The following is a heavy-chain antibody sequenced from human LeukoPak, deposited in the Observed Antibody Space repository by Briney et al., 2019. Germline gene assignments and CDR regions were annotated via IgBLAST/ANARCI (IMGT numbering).Heavy chain of an antibody. CDR1: GFTFDDYA. Sequence: GGSLRLSCAASGFTFDDYAMHWVRQAPGKGLEWVSGISWNSGSIGYADSVKGRFTISRDNAKNSLHLQMNSLRAEDTALYYCAKEVDCPSDCLFFHSWGQGTLVTVSS. J-gene: IGHJ4*02. CDR3: AKEVDCPSDCLFFHS. V-gene: IGHV3-9*01. CDR2: ISWNSGSI. D-gene: IGHD2-21*02.